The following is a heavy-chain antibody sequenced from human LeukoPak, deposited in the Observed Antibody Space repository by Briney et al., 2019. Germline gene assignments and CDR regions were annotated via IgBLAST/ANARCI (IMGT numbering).Heavy chain of an antibody. D-gene: IGHD5-24*01. V-gene: IGHV3-30*04. CDR1: GFTFSRYV. Sequence: GRSLRLSCAASGFTFSRYVMHWVRQAPGKGLEWVAVISSEASMKDYADSVKGRFTISRDNSKNTLYLQMNSLRAEDTAVYFCARARSGDGFNLDYWGQGTLVTVSS. CDR2: ISSEASMK. CDR3: ARARSGDGFNLDY. J-gene: IGHJ4*02.